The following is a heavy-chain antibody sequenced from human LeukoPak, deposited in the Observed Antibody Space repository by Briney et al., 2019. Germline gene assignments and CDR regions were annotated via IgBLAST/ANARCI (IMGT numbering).Heavy chain of an antibody. V-gene: IGHV3-23*01. CDR2: VSGSGGAT. J-gene: IGHJ4*02. D-gene: IGHD2/OR15-2a*01. CDR1: GFSFTNYA. CDR3: AKTSYLYGYFDY. Sequence: PGGSLRLSWAASGFSFTNYAMSWVRQAPGKGRECVSCVSGSGGATYYAESVKGRFIISRDNSKNTLYLQMTSLRDEDSAIYYCAKTSYLYGYFDYWGQGTLVTVSS.